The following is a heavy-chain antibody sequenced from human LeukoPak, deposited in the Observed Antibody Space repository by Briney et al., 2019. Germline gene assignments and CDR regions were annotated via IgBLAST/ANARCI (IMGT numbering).Heavy chain of an antibody. CDR2: INTNTGNP. CDR1: GYTFTSYA. V-gene: IGHV7-4-1*02. Sequence: ASVKVSCKASGYTFTSYAMNWVRQAPGQGLKWMGWINTNTGNPTYAQGFTGRFVFSLDTSVSTAYLQISSLKAEDTAVYYCARVPEWELLVYYFDYWGQGTLVTVSS. D-gene: IGHD1-26*01. J-gene: IGHJ4*02. CDR3: ARVPEWELLVYYFDY.